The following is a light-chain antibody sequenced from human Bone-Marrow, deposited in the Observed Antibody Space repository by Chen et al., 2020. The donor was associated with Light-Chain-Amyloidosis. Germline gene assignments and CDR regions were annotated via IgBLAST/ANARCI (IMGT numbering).Light chain of an antibody. Sequence: QSALTQPASVSGSPGQSSTISCTGTSSDVGGDNHVSWYQQHPDKAPKLMIYEVTNRPSWFPDRFSGSKSDNTASMTISGLQTEDEADYFCSSYTITNTLVFGSGTRVTVL. J-gene: IGLJ1*01. CDR1: SSDVGGDNH. CDR2: EVT. V-gene: IGLV2-14*01. CDR3: SSYTITNTLV.